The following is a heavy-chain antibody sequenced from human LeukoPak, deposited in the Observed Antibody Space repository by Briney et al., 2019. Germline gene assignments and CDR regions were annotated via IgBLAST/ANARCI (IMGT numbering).Heavy chain of an antibody. Sequence: PGGSLRLSCAASGFTFSSYGMQWVRQAPGKGLEWVALIWYDGSNKYYADPVKGRFTISRDNSKNTLYLQMNSLRAEDTAVYYCARSNTVTSNFYYGMDVWGQGTTVTVSS. J-gene: IGHJ6*02. CDR2: IWYDGSNK. CDR1: GFTFSSYG. D-gene: IGHD4-17*01. CDR3: ARSNTVTSNFYYGMDV. V-gene: IGHV3-33*01.